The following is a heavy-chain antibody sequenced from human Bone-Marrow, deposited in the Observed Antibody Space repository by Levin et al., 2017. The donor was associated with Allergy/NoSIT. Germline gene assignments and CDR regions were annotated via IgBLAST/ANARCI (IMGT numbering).Heavy chain of an antibody. CDR3: ASVDMAPGGTSGRPIYYGMDV. Sequence: SVKVSCKASGGTFRNFAISWVRQAPGQGLEWMGAIIHMLGSTKSAQKFQGRVTITADESTSTVYMDLSSLTSDDTAVYYCASVDMAPGGTSGRPIYYGMDVWGQGTTVTVSS. J-gene: IGHJ6*02. D-gene: IGHD1-26*01. CDR2: IIHMLGST. V-gene: IGHV1-69*13. CDR1: GGTFRNFA.